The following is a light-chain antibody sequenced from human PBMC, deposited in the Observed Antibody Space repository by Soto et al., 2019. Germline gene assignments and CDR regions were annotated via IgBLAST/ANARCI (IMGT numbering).Light chain of an antibody. J-gene: IGKJ2*01. CDR3: QQRNNWPPGYT. CDR1: ETLSSQ. CDR2: DAS. Sequence: EVVLTQSPATLSLSPGERATLSCRASETLSSQLAWFQQKPGQAPRLLIYDASNMATGIPARFSGSGFGTDFTLTISSLEAEDFAVYYCQQRNNWPPGYTFGQGIKVEIK. V-gene: IGKV3-11*01.